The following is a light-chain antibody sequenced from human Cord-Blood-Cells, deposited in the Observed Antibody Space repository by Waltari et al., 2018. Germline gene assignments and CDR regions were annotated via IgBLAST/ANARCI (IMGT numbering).Light chain of an antibody. CDR3: SSYTSSSTPYV. Sequence: QSALTQPAPVSESPGQSIPIPCTGTSSDVGGSHHVSWDQHQPGKAPKLMIYEGSKRPSGVSNRFSGSKSGNTASLTISGLQAEDEADYYCSSYTSSSTPYVFGTGTKVTVL. V-gene: IGLV2-14*01. J-gene: IGLJ1*01. CDR2: EGS. CDR1: SSDVGGSHH.